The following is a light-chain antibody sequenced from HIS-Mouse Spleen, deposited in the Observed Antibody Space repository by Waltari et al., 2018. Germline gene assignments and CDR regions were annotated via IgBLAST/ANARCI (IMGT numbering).Light chain of an antibody. J-gene: IGKJ2*01. V-gene: IGKV3-20*01. CDR1: QSVSSGY. CDR2: GAS. Sequence: EIVLTQSPGTLSLSPGERATLPCRASQSVSSGYLAWYQQKPGQAPRLLIYGASSRATGIPDRFSGSGSGTDFTLTISRLEPEDFAVYYCQQHGTFGQGTKLEIK. CDR3: QQHGT.